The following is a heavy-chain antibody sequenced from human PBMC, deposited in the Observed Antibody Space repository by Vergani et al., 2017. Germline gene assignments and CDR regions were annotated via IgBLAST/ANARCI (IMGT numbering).Heavy chain of an antibody. J-gene: IGHJ4*02. D-gene: IGHD1-14*01. CDR3: ARDGRIDAEGTELDY. CDR1: GFNFSSYS. V-gene: IGHV3-48*02. CDR2: VTSSSRSQ. Sequence: VQLVESGGGVVQPGGSLRLSCAASGFNFSSYSMNWVRQAPGKGLEWVSYVTSSSRSQSYADSVKGRFTISRDNAKNMMYLQLNSLRDEDTAVYYCARDGRIDAEGTELDYWGQGTLVTVSS.